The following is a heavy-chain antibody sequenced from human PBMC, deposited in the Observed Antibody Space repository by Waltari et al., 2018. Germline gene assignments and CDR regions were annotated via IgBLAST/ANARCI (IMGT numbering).Heavy chain of an antibody. V-gene: IGHV4-4*07. D-gene: IGHD2-15*01. CDR3: AREGGGTDCSGIKCYNWDAFDI. Sequence: QVQLQESGPGLVKPSETLSLTGTVSGGSISGYFWSWIRQPAGKGRGWIGRIYSSGSTNYSPTLKGRVTMSLERSTNQFSLTLSSVTAADTAVYYCAREGGGTDCSGIKCYNWDAFDIWGQGTMVTVSS. J-gene: IGHJ3*02. CDR2: IYSSGST. CDR1: GGSISGYF.